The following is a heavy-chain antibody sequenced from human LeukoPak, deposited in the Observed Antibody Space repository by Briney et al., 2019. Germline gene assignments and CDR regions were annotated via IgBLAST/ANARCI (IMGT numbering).Heavy chain of an antibody. D-gene: IGHD3-10*01. CDR2: IYHSGST. CDR1: GGSISSGGYS. V-gene: IGHV4-30-2*02. Sequence: SETLSLTCAVSGGSISSGGYSWSWIRQPPGKGLEWIGYIYHSGSTYYNPSLKSRVTISVDTSKNQFSLKLSSVTAADTAVYYCARMGSGSYSPHFDYGGQGPLVTVSS. J-gene: IGHJ4*02. CDR3: ARMGSGSYSPHFDY.